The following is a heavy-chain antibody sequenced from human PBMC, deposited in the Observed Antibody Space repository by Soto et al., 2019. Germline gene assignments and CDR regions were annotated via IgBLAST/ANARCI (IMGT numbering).Heavy chain of an antibody. V-gene: IGHV3-23*01. J-gene: IGHJ4*02. CDR3: AQLGLMTFSHKHYFNH. CDR2: IKSDGSST. CDR1: GFSFDNYA. Sequence: EVQLLESGGDLVQPGGSLRLSCVASGFSFDNYAMSWVRQAPGKGLEWVSAIKSDGSSTYYAASVKDRFIISRDNSKNTLYLQLNSLRAEDTAVYYCAQLGLMTFSHKHYFNHWGRGTLVIVSS. D-gene: IGHD3-16*01.